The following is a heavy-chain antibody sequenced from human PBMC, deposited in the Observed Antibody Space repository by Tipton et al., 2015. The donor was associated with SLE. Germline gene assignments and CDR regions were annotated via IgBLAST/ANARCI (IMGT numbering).Heavy chain of an antibody. J-gene: IGHJ5*02. CDR2: MNSGGTT. V-gene: IGHV3-23*03. D-gene: IGHD3-10*02. CDR1: GFIFTDYG. CDR3: AKEMFDFWFAP. Sequence: GSLRLSCAASGFIFTDYGMTWARQTPGKGLEWVALMNSGGTTYYADSVKGRFTISRDASKNTLYLQMNSLRPEDTAIYFCAKEMFDFWFAPWGRGTLVTVSS.